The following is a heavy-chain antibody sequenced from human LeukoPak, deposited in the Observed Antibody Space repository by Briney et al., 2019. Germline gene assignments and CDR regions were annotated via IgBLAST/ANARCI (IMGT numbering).Heavy chain of an antibody. V-gene: IGHV3-7*01. D-gene: IGHD2-15*01. J-gene: IGHJ4*02. Sequence: GGSLRLSCAASGFTFSSYWMSWVRQAPGKGLEWVANIRPDGSEIYYGDSVKGRFTISRDNAKNSLYLQMNSLRAEHTAVYYCARYCSGGSCWDYWGQGTLVTVSS. CDR2: IRPDGSEI. CDR3: ARYCSGGSCWDY. CDR1: GFTFSSYW.